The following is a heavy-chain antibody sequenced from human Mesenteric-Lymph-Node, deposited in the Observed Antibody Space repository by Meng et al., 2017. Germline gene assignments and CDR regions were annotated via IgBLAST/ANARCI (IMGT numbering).Heavy chain of an antibody. Sequence: LRLSCTVSGGSISSGSYYWSWIRQPAGKGLEWIGRIYTSGSTNYNPSLKSRVTISVDTSKNQFSLKLSSVTAADTAVYYCAKDQEGVAVAGTPPPYGYWGQGTLVTVSS. CDR1: GGSISSGSYY. V-gene: IGHV4-61*02. CDR3: AKDQEGVAVAGTPPPYGY. J-gene: IGHJ4*02. D-gene: IGHD6-19*01. CDR2: IYTSGST.